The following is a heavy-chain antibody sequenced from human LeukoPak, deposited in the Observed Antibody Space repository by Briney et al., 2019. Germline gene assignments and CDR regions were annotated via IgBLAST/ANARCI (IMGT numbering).Heavy chain of an antibody. V-gene: IGHV3-15*01. Sequence: PGGSLRLSCAASGFTFSHTWISWVRQAPGQGLGWVGRVKSKNDGGSTDYAAPVKSRFFMSRDDSRGTLSLEMNSLKIEDTAVYFCVGRPRNFDCWGQGTLVTVSS. CDR1: GFTFSHTW. CDR2: VKSKNDGGST. D-gene: IGHD1-14*01. J-gene: IGHJ4*02. CDR3: VGRPRNFDC.